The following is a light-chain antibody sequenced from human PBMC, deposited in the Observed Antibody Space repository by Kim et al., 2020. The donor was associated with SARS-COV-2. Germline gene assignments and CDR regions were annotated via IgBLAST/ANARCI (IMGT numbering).Light chain of an antibody. Sequence: QSALTQPASVSGSPGQSITISCTGTSSDVGGYNYVSCYQQHPGKAPNLIIYDVSKRPSGVSNRFSCSKSSNTASLTISGLQAADEADYYCSSYTSSSTAVFGGGTKVRVL. CDR3: SSYTSSSTAV. CDR1: SSDVGGYNY. V-gene: IGLV2-14*01. CDR2: DVS. J-gene: IGLJ3*02.